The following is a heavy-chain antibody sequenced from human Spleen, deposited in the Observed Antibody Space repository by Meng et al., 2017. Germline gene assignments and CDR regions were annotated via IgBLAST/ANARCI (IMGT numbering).Heavy chain of an antibody. J-gene: IGHJ4*02. CDR1: GFTFSDYY. V-gene: IGHV3-23*01. CDR3: AKDWTYYYDSSGYCLDY. CDR2: ISGSGGST. Sequence: GESLKISCAASGFTFSDYYMSWIRQAPGKGLEWVSAISGSGGSTYYADSVKGRFTISRDNSKNTVYLQMNSLRAEDTAVYYCAKDWTYYYDSSGYCLDYWGQGTLVTVSS. D-gene: IGHD3-22*01.